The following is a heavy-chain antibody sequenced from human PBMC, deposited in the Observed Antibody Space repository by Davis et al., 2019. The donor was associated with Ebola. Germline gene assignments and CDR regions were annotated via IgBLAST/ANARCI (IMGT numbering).Heavy chain of an antibody. V-gene: IGHV4-31*03. D-gene: IGHD5-18*01. J-gene: IGHJ6*04. Sequence: SETLSLTCTLPGGSIDSGGYYWSWIRQRPGKGLEWIGYIFYSGSTYYNPSLKSRVTISVDTSKNQFSLSLRSVTAADTAVYYCARRAGLQYYYGMDVWGKGTTVTVSS. CDR2: IFYSGST. CDR3: ARRAGLQYYYGMDV. CDR1: GGSIDSGGYY.